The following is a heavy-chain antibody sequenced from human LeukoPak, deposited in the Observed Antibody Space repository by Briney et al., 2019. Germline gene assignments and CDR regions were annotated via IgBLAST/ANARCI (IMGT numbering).Heavy chain of an antibody. CDR1: GFTFGSYA. V-gene: IGHV3-23*01. J-gene: IGHJ5*02. CDR3: GQIGQGYSSSSTTS. D-gene: IGHD6-13*01. Sequence: GGSLRLSCAASGFTFGSYAMNWVRQAPGKGLEWVSPITGSGGGSFYADSVKGRFTISRDNSKNTPYLYLNSLRAEDTAIYYCGQIGQGYSSSSTTSWGQGTLATVSS. CDR2: ITGSGGGS.